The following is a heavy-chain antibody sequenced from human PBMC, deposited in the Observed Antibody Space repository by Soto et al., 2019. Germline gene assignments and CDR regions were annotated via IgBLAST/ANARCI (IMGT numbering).Heavy chain of an antibody. D-gene: IGHD6-13*01. J-gene: IGHJ1*01. CDR1: GFTFSSYG. CDR3: ARDRGQQLAFFQH. Sequence: QVQLVESGGRVVQPGRSLRLSCAASGFTFSSYGMHWVRQAPGKGLEWVAVLWYDGSNKYYADSVKGRLTISRDNSKNALYLQMNSLRAEDTALYYCARDRGQQLAFFQHWGQGTLVTVSS. CDR2: LWYDGSNK. V-gene: IGHV3-33*01.